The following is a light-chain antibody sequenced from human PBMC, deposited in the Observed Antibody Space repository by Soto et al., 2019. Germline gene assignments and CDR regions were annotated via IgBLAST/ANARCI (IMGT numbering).Light chain of an antibody. J-gene: IGKJ3*01. CDR2: GAS. Sequence: EIVLTQSPGTLSLSPGERVTLSCRASQSVSSSDLAWYQQKPGQAPRLLIYGASSRATGIPDRFSGSGSGTDFTLTISRLEPEDFAVYYCQQYGSSPFTFGPGTKLDIK. CDR1: QSVSSSD. CDR3: QQYGSSPFT. V-gene: IGKV3-20*01.